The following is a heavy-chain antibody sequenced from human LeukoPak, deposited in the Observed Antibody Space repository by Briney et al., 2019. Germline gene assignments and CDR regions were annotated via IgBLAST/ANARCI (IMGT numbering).Heavy chain of an antibody. V-gene: IGHV4-39*01. CDR2: IYYSGST. J-gene: IGHJ4*02. Sequence: PSETLSLTCTVCGGSISSSSYYWGWIRQPPGKGLEWIVSIYYSGSTYYNPSLKSRVTISVDTPKNQFSLKLSSVTAADTAVYYCARVSLRYYYDSSGYYDYWGQGTLVTVSS. D-gene: IGHD3-22*01. CDR3: ARVSLRYYYDSSGYYDY. CDR1: GGSISSSSYY.